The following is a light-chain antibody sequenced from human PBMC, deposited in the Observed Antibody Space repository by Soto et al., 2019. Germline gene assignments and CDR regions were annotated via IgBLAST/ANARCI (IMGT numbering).Light chain of an antibody. CDR1: SSDVGDYNK. Sequence: QSALTQPASVSGSPGQSITISCTGTSSDVGDYNKVSWYQQPPGKAPKIIIYDVTNRPSGVSYRFSGSKSGNTASLTISGLQAEDEADYYCSSYTSSSTLYVFGPGTKLTVL. J-gene: IGLJ1*01. V-gene: IGLV2-14*01. CDR3: SSYTSSSTLYV. CDR2: DVT.